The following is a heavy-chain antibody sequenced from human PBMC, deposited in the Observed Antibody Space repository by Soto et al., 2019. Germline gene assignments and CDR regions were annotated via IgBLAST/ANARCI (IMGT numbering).Heavy chain of an antibody. CDR2: MYYSGST. D-gene: IGHD5-18*01. CDR3: ARHRGYSYGRLDY. J-gene: IGHJ4*02. V-gene: IGHV4-39*01. Sequence: TSETLSLTCTVSGGSISSVCYYWGWIRQPPGEGLEWIGSMYYSGSTYYRPSLKSRVTISVDTSKNQLSLNLYSVTAADTAMYYCARHRGYSYGRLDYWGQGALVTVSS. CDR1: GGSISSVCYY.